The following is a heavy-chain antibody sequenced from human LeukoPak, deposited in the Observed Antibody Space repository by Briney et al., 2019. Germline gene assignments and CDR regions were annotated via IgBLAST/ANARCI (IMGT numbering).Heavy chain of an antibody. CDR2: INPNSGGT. CDR1: GGTFSSYA. CDR3: ARVQDVDTAMVMAD. V-gene: IGHV1-2*02. J-gene: IGHJ4*02. Sequence: GSSVKVSCKASGGTFSSYAISWVRQAPGQGLEWMGWINPNSGGTNYAQKFQGRVTMTRDTSISTAYMELSRLRSDDTAVYYCARVQDVDTAMVMADWGQGTLVTVSS. D-gene: IGHD5-18*01.